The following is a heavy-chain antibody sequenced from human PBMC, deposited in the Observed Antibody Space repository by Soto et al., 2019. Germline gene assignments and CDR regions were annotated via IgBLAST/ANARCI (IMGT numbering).Heavy chain of an antibody. CDR3: ARASTSPPDY. D-gene: IGHD2-2*01. Sequence: SETLSLTCAVSGGSISSGGYSWSWIRQPPGKGLEWIGYIYHSGSTYYNPSLKSRVTISVDRSKNQFSLKLSSVTAADTAVYYCARASTSPPDYWGQGTLVTVSS. CDR1: GGSISSGGYS. CDR2: IYHSGST. J-gene: IGHJ4*02. V-gene: IGHV4-30-2*01.